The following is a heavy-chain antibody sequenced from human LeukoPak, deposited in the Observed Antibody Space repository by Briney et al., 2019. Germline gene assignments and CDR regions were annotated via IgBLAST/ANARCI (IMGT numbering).Heavy chain of an antibody. CDR1: GYTFTSYR. D-gene: IGHD6-19*01. V-gene: IGHV1-18*01. CDR2: ISAYNGNT. J-gene: IGHJ4*02. Sequence: ASVKVSCKASGYTFTSYRISWVRQAPGQGLEWMGWISAYNGNTNYAQKFQDRVTMTTDTSTNTAYMELRSLRSDDTAVYYCAASGWSKPYYLDYWGQGTLVTVSS. CDR3: AASGWSKPYYLDY.